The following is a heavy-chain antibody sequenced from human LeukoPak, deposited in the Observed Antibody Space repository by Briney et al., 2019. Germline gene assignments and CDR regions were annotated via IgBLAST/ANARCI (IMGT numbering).Heavy chain of an antibody. J-gene: IGHJ6*02. CDR1: GGSISSYY. V-gene: IGHV4-59*08. Sequence: SETLSLTFTVSGGSISSYYWSWIRQPPGKGLEWIGYIYNIVSTNYNPSLKSRVTISVDTSKNQFSLKLSSVTAADTAVYYCARHQYYYGSGRTHYYGMDVWGQGTTVTVSS. D-gene: IGHD3-10*01. CDR2: IYNIVST. CDR3: ARHQYYYGSGRTHYYGMDV.